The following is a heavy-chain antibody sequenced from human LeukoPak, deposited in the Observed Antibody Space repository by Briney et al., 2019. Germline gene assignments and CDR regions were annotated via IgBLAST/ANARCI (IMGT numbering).Heavy chain of an antibody. CDR2: IYYSGNA. J-gene: IGHJ3*02. CDR1: GGSINSSY. Sequence: SETLSLTCTVSGGSINSSYWSWIRQPPGKGLEWIGYIYYSGNANNTPSLKSRVAISLDTSKNQLSLNLSSVTAADTAVYYCARHRAPGTRHAFDIWGQGTMVTASS. D-gene: IGHD1-1*01. V-gene: IGHV4-59*08. CDR3: ARHRAPGTRHAFDI.